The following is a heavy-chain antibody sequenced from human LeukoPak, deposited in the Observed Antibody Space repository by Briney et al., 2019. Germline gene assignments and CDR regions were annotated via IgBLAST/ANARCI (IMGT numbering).Heavy chain of an antibody. Sequence: SVKVSCKASGGTFISYTISWVRQAPGQGLEWMGRIIPILGIANYAQKFQGRVTITADKSTSTAYMELSSLRSEDTAVYYCAREDAYYDILTGYYTLYYFDYWGQGTLVTVSS. D-gene: IGHD3-9*01. J-gene: IGHJ4*02. CDR3: AREDAYYDILTGYYTLYYFDY. CDR1: GGTFISYT. CDR2: IIPILGIA. V-gene: IGHV1-69*04.